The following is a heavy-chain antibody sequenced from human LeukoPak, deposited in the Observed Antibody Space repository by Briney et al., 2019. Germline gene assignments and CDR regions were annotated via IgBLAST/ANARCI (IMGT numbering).Heavy chain of an antibody. CDR3: TRTLKGGYFDY. Sequence: PGGSLRLSCAASGFTFNSAWMNWVRQAPGMGLEWVGRIKSNTDGGTTDYAAPVKGRFAISRDDSENTLYLQMNSLKTEDTAAYYCTRTLKGGYFDYWGQGTLVTVSS. CDR1: GFTFNSAW. J-gene: IGHJ4*02. V-gene: IGHV3-15*07. CDR2: IKSNTDGGTT. D-gene: IGHD2-8*01.